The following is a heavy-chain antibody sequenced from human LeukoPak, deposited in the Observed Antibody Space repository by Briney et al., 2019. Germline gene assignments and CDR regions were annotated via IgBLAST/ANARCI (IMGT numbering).Heavy chain of an antibody. CDR2: IYHSGST. CDR3: ARTSTTADAFDI. V-gene: IGHV4-59*12. Sequence: SETLSLTCTVSGGSISSYYWSWIRQPPGKGLEWIGYIYHSGSTYYNPSLKSRVTISVDRSKNQFSLKLSSVTAADTAVYYCARTSTTADAFDIWGQGTMVTVSS. D-gene: IGHD4-11*01. CDR1: GGSISSYY. J-gene: IGHJ3*02.